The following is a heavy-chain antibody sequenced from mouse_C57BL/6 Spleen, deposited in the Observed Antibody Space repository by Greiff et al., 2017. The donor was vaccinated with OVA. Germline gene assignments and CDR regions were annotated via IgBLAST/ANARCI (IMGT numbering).Heavy chain of an antibody. D-gene: IGHD1-1*01. Sequence: DVLLVESGGGLVKPGGSLKLSCAASGFTFSDYGMHWVRQAPEKGLEWVAYISSGSSTIYYADTVKGRITISRDNAKNTLCLQITSLRAEDTAMYYCARRGTTEVARGCAIDGWGKGTTVTVSS. J-gene: IGHJ4*01. CDR3: ARRGTTEVARGCAIDG. V-gene: IGHV5-17*01. CDR1: GFTFSDYG. CDR2: ISSGSSTI.